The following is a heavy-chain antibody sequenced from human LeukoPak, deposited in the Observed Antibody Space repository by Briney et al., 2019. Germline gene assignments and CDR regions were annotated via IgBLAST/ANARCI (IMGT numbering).Heavy chain of an antibody. CDR2: IGSRPTTT. CDR3: ATSGAYEISWAFNI. CDR1: GFTFSTYE. V-gene: IGHV3-48*03. Sequence: GGSLRLSCAGSGFTFSTYEMNWLRQAPGKGLEWVSYIGSRPTTTYYAESVRGRFTISRDNTKNSVFLQMTSLRADDAAVYFCATSGAYEISWAFNIWGQGAMVAVSS. J-gene: IGHJ3*02. D-gene: IGHD3-9*01.